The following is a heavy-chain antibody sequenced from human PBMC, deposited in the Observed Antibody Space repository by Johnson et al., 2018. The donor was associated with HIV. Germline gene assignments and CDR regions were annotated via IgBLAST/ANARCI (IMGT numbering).Heavy chain of an antibody. CDR1: GFTFSSYA. CDR3: ARLPSWRGAFDI. CDR2: ISGSGGST. J-gene: IGHJ3*02. Sequence: MLLVESGGGLVKPGGSLRLSCAASGFTFSSYAMSWVRQAPGKGLEWVSAISGSGGSTYYADSVKGRFTISRDNSQNTLYLQMNSLRAEDTAVYYCARLPSWRGAFDIWGQGTTVTVSS. D-gene: IGHD3-10*01. V-gene: IGHV3-23*04.